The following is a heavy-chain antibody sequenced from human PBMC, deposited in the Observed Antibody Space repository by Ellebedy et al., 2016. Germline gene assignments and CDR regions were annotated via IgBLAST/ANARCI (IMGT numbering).Heavy chain of an antibody. CDR3: ASSVFGVVISPYYFDY. D-gene: IGHD3-3*01. Sequence: SETLSLTCAVYGGSLSGYYWSWIRQPPGKGLEWIGEISHSGSTNYNPSLKSRVTISMDTSRNQFSLKLSSVTAADTAVYYCASSVFGVVISPYYFDYWGQGTLVTVSS. V-gene: IGHV4-34*01. J-gene: IGHJ4*02. CDR2: ISHSGST. CDR1: GGSLSGYY.